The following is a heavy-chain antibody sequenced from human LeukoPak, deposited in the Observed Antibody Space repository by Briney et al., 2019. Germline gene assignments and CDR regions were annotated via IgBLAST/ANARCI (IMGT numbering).Heavy chain of an antibody. D-gene: IGHD3-3*01. J-gene: IGHJ4*02. CDR1: GYSSSSYW. CDR3: TRLRHTIFGDTQQAPADY. Sequence: GESLKISCKGSGYSSSSYWIGWVRQVPGKGLEWMGIIYPGDSDTRYSPSFQGQVTISADKSIDTAYLQWSSLKASDSAMYYCTRLRHTIFGDTQQAPADYWGQGTLVTVSS. V-gene: IGHV5-51*01. CDR2: IYPGDSDT.